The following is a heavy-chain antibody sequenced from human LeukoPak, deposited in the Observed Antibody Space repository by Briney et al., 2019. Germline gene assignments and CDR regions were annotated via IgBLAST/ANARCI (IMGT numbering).Heavy chain of an antibody. CDR3: ARAGAYYYDSQTPPFDY. Sequence: SETLSLTCTVSGGSISSYYWSWIRQPPGKGLEWIGYIYYSGSTNYNPSLKSRVTISVDTSKNQFSLKLSSVTAEDTAVYYCARAGAYYYDSQTPPFDYWGQGTLVTVSS. V-gene: IGHV4-59*01. CDR2: IYYSGST. D-gene: IGHD3-22*01. CDR1: GGSISSYY. J-gene: IGHJ4*02.